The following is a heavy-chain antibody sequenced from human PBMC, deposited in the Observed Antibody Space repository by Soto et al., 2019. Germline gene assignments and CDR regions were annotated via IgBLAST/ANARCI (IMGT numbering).Heavy chain of an antibody. Sequence: GGSLRLSCTASGFTFGDYPMSWFRQAPGKGLEWVGFIRSKAYGGTTEYAASVKGRFTISRDDSKSIAYLQMNSLKTEDTAVYYCARAGIRTSFVYWGQGTLVTVSS. J-gene: IGHJ4*02. D-gene: IGHD2-21*01. CDR2: IRSKAYGGTT. V-gene: IGHV3-49*03. CDR1: GFTFGDYP. CDR3: ARAGIRTSFVY.